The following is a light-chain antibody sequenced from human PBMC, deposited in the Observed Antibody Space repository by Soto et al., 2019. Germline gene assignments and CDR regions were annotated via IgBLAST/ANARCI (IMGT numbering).Light chain of an antibody. Sequence: QSALTQPPSESGSPGQSVTISCTGTSSDVGAYNYVSWYQQHPGKAPKLMIYEVTKRPSGVPDRFSGSKSGNTASLTVSGLQAEDEADYYCSSYAGTNSVFGGGTKLTVL. CDR2: EVT. CDR3: SSYAGTNSV. J-gene: IGLJ2*01. CDR1: SSDVGAYNY. V-gene: IGLV2-8*01.